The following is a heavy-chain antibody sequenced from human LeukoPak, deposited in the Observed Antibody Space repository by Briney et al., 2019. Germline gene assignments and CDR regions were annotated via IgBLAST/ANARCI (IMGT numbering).Heavy chain of an antibody. D-gene: IGHD6-19*01. CDR1: SGSISSRNYY. CDR2: IHYGGST. V-gene: IGHV4-39*01. CDR3: ARRSGWMEYYYYGMDV. J-gene: IGHJ6*02. Sequence: SETLSLTCTVSSGSISSRNYYWGWIRQPPGKGLEWIGSIHYGGSTHYNPSLKSPDTISVDTSKNQFSLRLSSVTAADTAVYYCARRSGWMEYYYYGMDVWGQGTTVTV.